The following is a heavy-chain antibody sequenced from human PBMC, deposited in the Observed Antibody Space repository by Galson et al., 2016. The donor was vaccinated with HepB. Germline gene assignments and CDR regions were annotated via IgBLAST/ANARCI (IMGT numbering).Heavy chain of an antibody. CDR3: ARMPPGWGGRDGYEDY. CDR1: GGSISGSSYY. D-gene: IGHD3-16*01. Sequence: ETLSLTCTVSGGSISGSSYYWGWIRQPPGKGLEWIGSIYHNGHSNYNPSLKTRVTISIDTSKNQFSLSLTSLTATDTAVYFCARMPPGWGGRDGYEDYWGQGTLVAVSS. J-gene: IGHJ4*02. V-gene: IGHV4-39*01. CDR2: IYHNGHS.